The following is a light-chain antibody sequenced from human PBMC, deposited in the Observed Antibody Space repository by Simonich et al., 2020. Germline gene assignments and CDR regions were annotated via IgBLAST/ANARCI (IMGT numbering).Light chain of an antibody. CDR1: ASVIYTSNNKTS. CDR2: GAS. Sequence: SSASVIYTSNNKTSLHWYQQKPGHPRKLIIYGASTRESGVPDRFSGSGSGTDFTLTISSLQAEDVAVYYCQQYYSTPNTFGQGTKLEIK. J-gene: IGKJ2*01. V-gene: IGKV4-1*01. CDR3: QQYYSTPNT.